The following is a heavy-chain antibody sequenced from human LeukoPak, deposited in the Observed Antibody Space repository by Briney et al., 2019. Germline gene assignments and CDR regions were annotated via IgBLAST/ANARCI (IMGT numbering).Heavy chain of an antibody. D-gene: IGHD6-13*01. V-gene: IGHV1-2*02. CDR3: ARRGIGHIASFDY. CDR1: GYTFTGYY. Sequence: ASVKVSCKTSGYTFTGYYMHWVRQAPGQGLEWMGWINPNSGGTNYAQKFQGRVTMTRDTSISTAYMELSRLRSDDTAVYYCARRGIGHIASFDYWGQGTLVTVSS. J-gene: IGHJ4*02. CDR2: INPNSGGT.